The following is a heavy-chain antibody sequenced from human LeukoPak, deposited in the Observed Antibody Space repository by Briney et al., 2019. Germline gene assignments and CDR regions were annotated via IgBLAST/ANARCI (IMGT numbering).Heavy chain of an antibody. D-gene: IGHD2-2*01. Sequence: GASVKVSCKASDYTFTSYGISWVRQAPGQGLEWMGWISAYNGNTNYAQKFQGRVTMTRDTSISTAYMELSRLRSDDTAVYYCASLVVPAASNAFDIWGQGTMVTVSS. CDR1: DYTFTSYG. CDR3: ASLVVPAASNAFDI. V-gene: IGHV1-18*01. CDR2: ISAYNGNT. J-gene: IGHJ3*02.